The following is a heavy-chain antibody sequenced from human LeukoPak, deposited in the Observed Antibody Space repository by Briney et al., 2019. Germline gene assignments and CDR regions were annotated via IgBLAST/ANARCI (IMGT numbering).Heavy chain of an antibody. CDR3: ARGYDIAQLAFDY. V-gene: IGHV4-34*01. Sequence: SETLSLTCAVYGGSFSGYYWSWIRQPPGKGLEWIGEINHSGSTNYNPSLKSRVTISVDTSKNQFSLTLSSVTAADTAVYYCARGYDIAQLAFDYWGQGTLVTVSS. J-gene: IGHJ4*02. CDR2: INHSGST. D-gene: IGHD6-13*01. CDR1: GGSFSGYY.